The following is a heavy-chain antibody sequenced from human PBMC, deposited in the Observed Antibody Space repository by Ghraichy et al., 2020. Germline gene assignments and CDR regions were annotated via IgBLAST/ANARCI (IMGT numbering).Heavy chain of an antibody. CDR3: ARDHSSSWYYFDY. J-gene: IGHJ4*02. V-gene: IGHV3-33*01. D-gene: IGHD6-13*01. CDR1: GFTFSSYG. CDR2: IWYDGSNK. Sequence: GGSLRLSCAASGFTFSSYGMHWVRQAPGKGLEWVAVIWYDGSNKYYADSVKGRFTISRDNSKNTLYLQMNSLRAEDTAVYYCARDHSSSWYYFDYWGQGTLVTVSS.